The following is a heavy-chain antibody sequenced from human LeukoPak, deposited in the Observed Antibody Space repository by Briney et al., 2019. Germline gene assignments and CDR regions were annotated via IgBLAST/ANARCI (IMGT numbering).Heavy chain of an antibody. CDR3: ARGDGMGGDNWFDP. Sequence: ASVKVSCKASGYTFTSYHMHWVRLAPGQGLEWMGIINPSSGSTTYAQKFQDRVTMTRDTSTSTVYMDLSSLRSEDTAVYYCARGDGMGGDNWFDPWGQGTLVTVSS. CDR2: INPSSGST. J-gene: IGHJ5*02. D-gene: IGHD3-16*01. CDR1: GYTFTSYH. V-gene: IGHV1-46*01.